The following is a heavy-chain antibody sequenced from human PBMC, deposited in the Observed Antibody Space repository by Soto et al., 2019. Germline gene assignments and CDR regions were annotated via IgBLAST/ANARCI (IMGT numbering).Heavy chain of an antibody. D-gene: IGHD2-21*02. CDR3: ARAWVVVTAPDY. CDR2: INAGNGNT. CDR1: GYTFTSYA. V-gene: IGHV1-3*05. J-gene: IGHJ4*02. Sequence: QVQLVQSGAEEKKPGASVKVSCKASGYTFTSYAMHWVRQAPGQRLEWMGWINAGNGNTKYAQKFQGRVTITRDTSASTAYMERGSRRAEDTAVYYCARAWVVVTAPDYWGQGTLVTVSS.